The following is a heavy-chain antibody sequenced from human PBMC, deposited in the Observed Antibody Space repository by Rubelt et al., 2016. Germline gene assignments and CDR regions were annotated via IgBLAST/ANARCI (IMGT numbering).Heavy chain of an antibody. CDR2: TYYRSKWYN. CDR1: GDSVSSNSAA. V-gene: IGHV6-1*01. J-gene: IGHJ4*02. D-gene: IGHD4-17*01. CDR3: VRDNGDWRAFDY. Sequence: QVQLQQSGPGLVEPSQTLSLTCAISGDSVSSNSAAWNWIRQSPSRGLEWLGRTYYRSKWYNDYAVSVKSRITNNPDTSKNHFALQLSSVIAEDTATYDGVRDNGDWRAFDYWGQGTLVTV.